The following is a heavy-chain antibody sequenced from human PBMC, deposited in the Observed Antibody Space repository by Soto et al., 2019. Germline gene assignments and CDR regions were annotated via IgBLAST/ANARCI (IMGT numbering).Heavy chain of an antibody. CDR3: ATGTVGYCSSTSCYARLNAFDI. J-gene: IGHJ3*02. CDR1: GFTFSSYG. CDR2: IWYDGSNK. Sequence: GGSLRLSCAASGFTFSSYGMHWVRQAPGKGLEWVAVIWYDGSNKYYADSVKGRFTISRDNSKNTLYLQMNSLRAEDTAVYYCATGTVGYCSSTSCYARLNAFDIWGQGTMVTVSS. V-gene: IGHV3-33*01. D-gene: IGHD2-2*01.